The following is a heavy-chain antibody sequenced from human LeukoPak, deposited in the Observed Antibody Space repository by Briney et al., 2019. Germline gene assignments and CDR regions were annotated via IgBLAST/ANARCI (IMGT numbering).Heavy chain of an antibody. CDR3: AREPVTGSVY. J-gene: IGHJ4*02. Sequence: PGGSLRLSCAASGLTFSIYSMNWVRQAPGKGLEWVSSISSAGSYIYYADSVKGRFTISRDNAKNSLYLQMNSLRGEDTAVYYCAREPVTGSVYWGQGTLVTASS. CDR1: GLTFSIYS. D-gene: IGHD4-17*01. CDR2: ISSAGSYI. V-gene: IGHV3-21*01.